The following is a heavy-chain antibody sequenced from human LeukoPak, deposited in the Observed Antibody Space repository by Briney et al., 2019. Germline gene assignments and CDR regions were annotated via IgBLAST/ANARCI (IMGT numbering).Heavy chain of an antibody. J-gene: IGHJ4*02. D-gene: IGHD6-13*01. CDR3: ARGYSSSWYVY. CDR2: INPSGSA. V-gene: IGHV4-34*01. CDR1: GFSFSNFE. Sequence: LRLSCAASGFSFSNFEMNWVRRAPGKGLEWIGEINPSGSANYIPSLKSRVTISVDTSKNQFSLKLNSVTAADTAVYYCARGYSSSWYVYWGQGTLVTVSS.